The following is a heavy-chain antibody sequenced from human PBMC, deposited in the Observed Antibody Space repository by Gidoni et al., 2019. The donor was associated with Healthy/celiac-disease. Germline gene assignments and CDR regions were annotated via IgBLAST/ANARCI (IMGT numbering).Heavy chain of an antibody. V-gene: IGHV5-10-1*03. D-gene: IGHD3-22*01. CDR2: MDPSDSYT. Sequence: EVQLVQSGAEVKKPGESLRISCQGAGYSFTGYWISWVRQMLGKGLEWMGSMDPSDSYTNDSPSFQGHVTISADRSISTAYLQWSSLKASDTAMYYCARGSYSYDSSGYYFDYWGQGTLVTVSS. CDR1: GYSFTGYW. J-gene: IGHJ4*02. CDR3: ARGSYSYDSSGYYFDY.